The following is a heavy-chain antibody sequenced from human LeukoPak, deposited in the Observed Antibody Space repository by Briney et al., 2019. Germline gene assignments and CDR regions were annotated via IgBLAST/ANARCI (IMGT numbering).Heavy chain of an antibody. J-gene: IGHJ4*02. CDR2: IKSNTDGGTT. CDR1: GFTFSNAW. D-gene: IGHD3-22*01. Sequence: GGSLRLSCAASGFTFSNAWMSWVRQGPGKGLEWVGRIKSNTDGGTTDYAAPVKGRFTISRDDSKNTLYVQMNSLKTEDTAVYYCITDENYYDSSGYYYRDYWGQGTLVTVSS. CDR3: ITDENYYDSSGYYYRDY. V-gene: IGHV3-15*01.